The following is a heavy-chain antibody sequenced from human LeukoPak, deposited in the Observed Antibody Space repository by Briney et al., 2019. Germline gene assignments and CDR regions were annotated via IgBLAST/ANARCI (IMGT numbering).Heavy chain of an antibody. CDR3: ARDNDYDSSGSLDY. D-gene: IGHD3-22*01. J-gene: IGHJ4*02. CDR2: ISSSSYI. CDR1: GLTFSSYS. V-gene: IGHV3-21*01. Sequence: PGGSLRLSCAASGLTFSSYSMNWVRQAPGKGLEWVSSISSSSYIYYADSVKGRFTISRDNAKNSLYLQMNSLRAEDTAVYYCARDNDYDSSGSLDYWGQGTLVTGSS.